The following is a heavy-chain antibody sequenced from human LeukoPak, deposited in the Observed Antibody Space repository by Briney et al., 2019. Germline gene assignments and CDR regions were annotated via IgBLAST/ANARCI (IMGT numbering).Heavy chain of an antibody. CDR1: GYTSTNCA. D-gene: IGHD6-19*01. J-gene: IGHJ4*02. V-gene: IGHV7-4-1*02. CDR3: ARGNRKIAVDI. Sequence: ASVKVSCKASGYTSTNCAMNWVRQAPGQGLEWMGWINTNTGNPTYAQGFTGRFVFSLDTSVSTAYLQINSLKAEDTAVYYCARGNRKIAVDIWGQGTLVTVSS. CDR2: INTNTGNP.